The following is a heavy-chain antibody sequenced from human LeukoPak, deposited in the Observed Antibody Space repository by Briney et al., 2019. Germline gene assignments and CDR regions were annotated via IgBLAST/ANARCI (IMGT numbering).Heavy chain of an antibody. D-gene: IGHD2-15*01. CDR1: GFTFSSSG. CDR2: ISYDGSNK. Sequence: TGGSLRLSCAASGFTFSSSGMHWVRQAPGKGLEWVAVISYDGSNKYYADSVKGRFTFSRDNSKNTLYLQMNSLRAEDTAVYYCARNSDNYLDYWGQGTLVTVSS. V-gene: IGHV3-30*03. J-gene: IGHJ4*02. CDR3: ARNSDNYLDY.